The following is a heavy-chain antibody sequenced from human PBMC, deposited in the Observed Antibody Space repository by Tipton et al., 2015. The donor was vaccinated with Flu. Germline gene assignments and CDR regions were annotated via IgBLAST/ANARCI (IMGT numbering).Heavy chain of an antibody. CDR1: GFTFSDYY. J-gene: IGHJ4*02. CDR3: ATSGDYYGSGAIAADY. D-gene: IGHD3-10*01. Sequence: LSLTCAASGFTFSDYYMSWIRQAPGKGLEWVSYISSSGSTIYYADSVKGRFTISRDNAKNSLYLQMNSLRAEDTAVYYCATSGDYYGSGAIAADYWGQGTLVTVSS. V-gene: IGHV3-11*01. CDR2: ISSSGSTI.